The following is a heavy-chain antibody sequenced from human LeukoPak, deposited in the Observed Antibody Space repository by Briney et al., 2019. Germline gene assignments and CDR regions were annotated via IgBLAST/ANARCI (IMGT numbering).Heavy chain of an antibody. CDR1: GFTLSKQW. CDR2: IKTDARRT. D-gene: IGHD2-2*01. Sequence: PGGTLSLSRAASGFTLSKQWMHWVRQAPRKGLLWVSRIKTDARRTDYAASVQGRLTISRHNAKHTMYLQMNSLRPDDTAVYYCVSEVEVVPATMGAYYYYDMDVWGKGTTVTVSS. J-gene: IGHJ6*03. CDR3: VSEVEVVPATMGAYYYYDMDV. V-gene: IGHV3-74*01.